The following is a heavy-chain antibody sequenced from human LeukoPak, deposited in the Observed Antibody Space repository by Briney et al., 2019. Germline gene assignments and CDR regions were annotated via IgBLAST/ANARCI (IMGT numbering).Heavy chain of an antibody. V-gene: IGHV1-69*13. CDR1: GGTFSSYA. Sequence: GASVKVSCKASGGTFSSYAISWVRQAPGQGLEWMGGIILIFGTANYAQKFQGRVTITADESTSTAYMELSSLRSEDTAVYYCARGQRGYSYGPAPPRYWGQGTLVTVSS. J-gene: IGHJ4*02. D-gene: IGHD5-18*01. CDR3: ARGQRGYSYGPAPPRY. CDR2: IILIFGTA.